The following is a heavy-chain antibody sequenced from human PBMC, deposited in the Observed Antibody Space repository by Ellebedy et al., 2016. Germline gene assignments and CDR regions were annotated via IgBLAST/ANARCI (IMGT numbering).Heavy chain of an antibody. Sequence: GESLKISCAASGFRFSSYAMNWVRQAPGKGLEWVSGIGGSGDATYYADSVKGRFTISRDNSKNTLYLQMKSLRAENTAIYYCAKDGRAPRSYYFDYWGQGTLVTVSS. CDR3: AKDGRAPRSYYFDY. CDR2: IGGSGDAT. CDR1: GFRFSSYA. J-gene: IGHJ4*02. V-gene: IGHV3-23*01. D-gene: IGHD2-15*01.